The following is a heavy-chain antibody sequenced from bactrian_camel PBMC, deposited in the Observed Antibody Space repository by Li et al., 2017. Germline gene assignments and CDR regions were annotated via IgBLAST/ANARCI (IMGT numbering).Heavy chain of an antibody. D-gene: IGHD2*01. CDR1: GYSYGAYH. J-gene: IGHJ4*01. CDR2: IERDGSI. Sequence: HVQLVESGGGSVQAGGSLKLSCSASGYSYGAYHMAWFRRAPGKAREAVAVIERDGSIEYAASVKGRFTISKDNAKNTLYLQMNNLTPEDTAMYYCATGTRVRASLLHEANFDYWGQGTQVTVS. V-gene: IGHV3S55*01. CDR3: ATGTRVRASLLHEANFDY.